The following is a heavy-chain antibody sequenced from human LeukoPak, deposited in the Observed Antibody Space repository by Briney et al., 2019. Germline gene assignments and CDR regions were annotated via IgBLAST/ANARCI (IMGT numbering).Heavy chain of an antibody. D-gene: IGHD3-9*01. CDR2: ISAYNGNT. Sequence: ASVKVSCKASGYTFTSYGISWVRQAPGQGLEWMGWISAYNGNTNYAQKLQGRVTMTTDTSTSTAYMELRSLRSDDTAVYYCAGTTYYDILTGPISQNLGYYYGMDVWGQGTTVTVSS. CDR3: AGTTYYDILTGPISQNLGYYYGMDV. J-gene: IGHJ6*02. CDR1: GYTFTSYG. V-gene: IGHV1-18*01.